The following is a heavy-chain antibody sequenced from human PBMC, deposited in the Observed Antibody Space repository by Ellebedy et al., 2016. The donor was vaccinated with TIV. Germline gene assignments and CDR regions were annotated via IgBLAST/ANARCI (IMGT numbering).Heavy chain of an antibody. V-gene: IGHV3-30-3*01. J-gene: IGHJ6*03. CDR1: GFTFSSFA. Sequence: GESLKISXAASGFTFSSFAMHWVRQAPGKGLEWVAVISYDGSNKYYADSVKGRFTISRDNSKNTLYLQMNSLRAEDTAVYYCAKGMRRYCSSTSCYPMDVWGKGTTVTVSS. CDR3: AKGMRRYCSSTSCYPMDV. D-gene: IGHD2-2*01. CDR2: ISYDGSNK.